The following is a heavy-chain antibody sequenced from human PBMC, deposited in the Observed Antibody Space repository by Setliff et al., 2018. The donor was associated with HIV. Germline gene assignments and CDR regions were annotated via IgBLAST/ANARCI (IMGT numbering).Heavy chain of an antibody. CDR2: IYYSGST. CDR3: ARHGYDPLYYYYYMDV. J-gene: IGHJ6*03. V-gene: IGHV4-59*01. Sequence: SETLSLTCTVSGGTISSYYWSWIRQPPGKGLEWIGYIYYSGSTNYNPSLKSRVTISVDTSKNQFSLKLSSVTAADTAVYYCARHGYDPLYYYYYMDVWGKGTTVTVSS. CDR1: GGTISSYY. D-gene: IGHD5-12*01.